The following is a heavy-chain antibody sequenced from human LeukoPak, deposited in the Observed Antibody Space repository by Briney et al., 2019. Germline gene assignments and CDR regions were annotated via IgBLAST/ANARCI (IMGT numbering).Heavy chain of an antibody. V-gene: IGHV1-69*01. D-gene: IGHD3-22*01. CDR3: ARARTQYYYDIKY. Sequence: SVKVSCKASGGTFSSYAISWVRQAPGQGLEWMGGIIPIFGTANYAQKFQGRVTITADESTSTAYMELSRLRSDDTAVYYCARARTQYYYDIKYWGQGTLVTVSS. J-gene: IGHJ4*02. CDR1: GGTFSSYA. CDR2: IIPIFGTA.